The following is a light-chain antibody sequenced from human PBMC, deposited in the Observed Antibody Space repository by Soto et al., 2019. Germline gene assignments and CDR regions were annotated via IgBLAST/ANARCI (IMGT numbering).Light chain of an antibody. CDR3: QQYRDYPFT. CDR1: QSVYTY. V-gene: IGKV1-5*03. Sequence: DIQMTQSPSTLSVSVGDRVTITCRASQSVYTYLAWYQHKPGEAPNLLIYRASNLRNGVPSRFSGSGSGTQFTLAFCSLQPDDFATYYCQQYRDYPFTFGQGTK. CDR2: RAS. J-gene: IGKJ2*01.